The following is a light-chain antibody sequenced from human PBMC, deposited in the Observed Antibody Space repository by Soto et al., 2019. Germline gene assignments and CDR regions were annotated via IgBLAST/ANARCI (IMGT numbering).Light chain of an antibody. Sequence: QSALTQPASVSGSPGQSITISCTGTSSDVGSYNLVSWYQQHPGKAPKLMIYVGSKRPSGVSNRFSGSKSGNTASLTISGLQAEDEADYYCCSYAGSSTFALVFGGWTKVTVL. V-gene: IGLV2-23*03. CDR1: SSDVGSYNL. J-gene: IGLJ2*01. CDR2: VGS. CDR3: CSYAGSSTFALV.